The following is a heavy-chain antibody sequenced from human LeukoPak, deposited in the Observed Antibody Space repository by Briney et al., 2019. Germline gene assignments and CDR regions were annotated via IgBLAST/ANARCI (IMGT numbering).Heavy chain of an antibody. D-gene: IGHD3-22*01. CDR3: AREGARDSGYYGYYYYGMDV. V-gene: IGHV3-7*01. CDR1: GFTFSSYW. CDR2: IKQDGSEE. Sequence: PGGPLRLSCAASGFTFSSYWMSWVRQAPGKGLEWVANIKQDGSEEYYVDSVKGRFTISRDNAKNSLYLQMNSLRAEDTAVYYCAREGARDSGYYGYYYYGMDVWGQGTTVTVSS. J-gene: IGHJ6*02.